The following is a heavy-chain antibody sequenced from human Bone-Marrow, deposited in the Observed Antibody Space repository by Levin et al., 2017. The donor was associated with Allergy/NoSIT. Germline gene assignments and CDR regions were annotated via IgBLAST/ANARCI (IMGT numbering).Heavy chain of an antibody. V-gene: IGHV3-21*01. Sequence: PGGSLRLSCAASGFTFSSYSMNWVRQAPGKGLEWVSSISSSSSYIYYADSVKGRFTISRDNAKNSLYLQMNSLRAEDTAVYYCARWGETGTPGPYYYYGMDVWGQGTTVTVSS. CDR3: ARWGETGTPGPYYYYGMDV. CDR1: GFTFSSYS. CDR2: ISSSSSYI. D-gene: IGHD1-1*01. J-gene: IGHJ6*02.